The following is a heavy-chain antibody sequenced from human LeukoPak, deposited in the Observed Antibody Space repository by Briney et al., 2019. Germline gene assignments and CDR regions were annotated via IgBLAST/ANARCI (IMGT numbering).Heavy chain of an antibody. CDR2: IYYSGST. Sequence: SETLSLTCTVSGGSISSYYWSWIRQPPGKGLEWIGYIYYSGSTNYNPSLKSRVTISVDTSKNQFSLKLSSVTAADTAVYYCARGRSIVGAIGYNWFDPWGQGTLVTVSS. V-gene: IGHV4-59*12. J-gene: IGHJ5*02. CDR1: GGSISSYY. CDR3: ARGRSIVGAIGYNWFDP. D-gene: IGHD1-26*01.